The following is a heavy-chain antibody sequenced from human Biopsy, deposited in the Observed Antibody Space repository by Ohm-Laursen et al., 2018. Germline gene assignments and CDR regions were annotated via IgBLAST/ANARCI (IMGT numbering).Heavy chain of an antibody. V-gene: IGHV3-21*01. J-gene: IGHJ2*01. CDR1: GFTFSPYT. Sequence: SLRLSCAASGFTFSPYTMTWVRQAPGKGLEWVSSISSSGNFMYYTDSVKGRFTISRDNAKNSLYLQMNSLRVEDTAVFYCARDLRGHWFFDLWGRGTLVTVSS. D-gene: IGHD5/OR15-5a*01. CDR3: ARDLRGHWFFDL. CDR2: ISSSGNFM.